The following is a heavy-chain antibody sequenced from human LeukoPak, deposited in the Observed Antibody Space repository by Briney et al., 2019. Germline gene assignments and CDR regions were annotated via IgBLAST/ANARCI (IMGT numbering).Heavy chain of an antibody. CDR2: IYHSGST. Sequence: SETLSLTCAVSGGSISSSNWWSWVRQPPGKGLEWIGEIYHSGSTNYNPSLKSRVTISVDTSKNQFSLKLSSVTAADTAVYYCASYRSGRDSSGYYYSYYFDYWGQGTLVTVSS. J-gene: IGHJ4*02. CDR1: GGSISSSNW. CDR3: ASYRSGRDSSGYYYSYYFDY. D-gene: IGHD3-22*01. V-gene: IGHV4-4*02.